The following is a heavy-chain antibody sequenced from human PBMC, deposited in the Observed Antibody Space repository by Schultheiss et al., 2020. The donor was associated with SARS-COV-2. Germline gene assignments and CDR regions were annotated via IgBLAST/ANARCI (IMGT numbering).Heavy chain of an antibody. CDR1: GFTFSSYA. J-gene: IGHJ3*02. CDR2: IKSKTDGGTT. CDR3: TTDKAIVVVMRVDAFDI. D-gene: IGHD3-22*01. Sequence: GGSLRLSCAASGFTFSSYAMSWVRQAPGKGLEWVGRIKSKTDGGTTDYAAPVKGRFTISRDDSKNTLYLQMNSLKTEDTAVYYCTTDKAIVVVMRVDAFDIWGQGTMVTVSS. V-gene: IGHV3-15*01.